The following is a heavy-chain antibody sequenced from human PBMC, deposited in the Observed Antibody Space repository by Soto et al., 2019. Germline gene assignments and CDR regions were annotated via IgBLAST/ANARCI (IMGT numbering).Heavy chain of an antibody. V-gene: IGHV4-59*01. D-gene: IGHD3-3*01. CDR3: ARDGVPSRPKRIFGVVSIQGNNWFDP. CDR2: IYYSGST. CDR1: GGSISSYY. J-gene: IGHJ5*02. Sequence: SETLSLTCTVSGGSISSYYWSWIRQPPGKELEWIGYIYYSGSTNYNPSLKSRVTISVDTSKNQFSLKLSSVTAADTAVYYCARDGVPSRPKRIFGVVSIQGNNWFDPWGQGTLVTVSS.